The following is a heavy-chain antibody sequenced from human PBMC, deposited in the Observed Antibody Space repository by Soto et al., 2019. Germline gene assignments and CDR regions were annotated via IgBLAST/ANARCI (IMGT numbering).Heavy chain of an antibody. CDR3: AKEGTSRLYYFDY. Sequence: PGGSLRLSCAASGFTFSNYAISWVRQAPGKGLEWASIISGSGDTPYYADSVKGRFTISRDNSRNTLYLQMNSLRAGDSAKYYCAKEGTSRLYYFDYWGPGTLVTVSS. CDR2: ISGSGDTP. D-gene: IGHD2-2*01. J-gene: IGHJ4*02. CDR1: GFTFSNYA. V-gene: IGHV3-23*01.